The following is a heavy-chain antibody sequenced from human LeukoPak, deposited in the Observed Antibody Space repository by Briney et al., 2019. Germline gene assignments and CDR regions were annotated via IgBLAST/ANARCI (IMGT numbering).Heavy chain of an antibody. D-gene: IGHD6-13*01. Sequence: GGSLRLSCAASGFTFSSYGMHWVRQAPGKGLEWVAVIWYDGSDKYYADSVKGRFTISRDNSKNTLYLQMNSLRAEDTAVYYCARLKQQLVNSINYYYYMDVWGKGTTVTVSS. CDR2: IWYDGSDK. CDR3: ARLKQQLVNSINYYYYMDV. CDR1: GFTFSSYG. J-gene: IGHJ6*03. V-gene: IGHV3-33*01.